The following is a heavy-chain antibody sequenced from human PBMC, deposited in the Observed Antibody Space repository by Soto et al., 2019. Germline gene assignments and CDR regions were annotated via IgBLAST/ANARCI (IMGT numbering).Heavy chain of an antibody. J-gene: IGHJ4*02. Sequence: SETLSLTCTVSGGSISSSSYYWGWIRQPPGKGLEWIGSIYYSGSTYYNPSLKSRVTISVDTSKNQFSLKLSSVTAADTAVYYCARQPLNYGDYTIPSDYWDQGTLVTVSS. V-gene: IGHV4-39*01. CDR2: IYYSGST. CDR3: ARQPLNYGDYTIPSDY. D-gene: IGHD4-17*01. CDR1: GGSISSSSYY.